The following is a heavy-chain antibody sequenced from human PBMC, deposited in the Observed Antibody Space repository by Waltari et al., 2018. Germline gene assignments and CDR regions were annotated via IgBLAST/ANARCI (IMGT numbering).Heavy chain of an antibody. D-gene: IGHD1-26*01. Sequence: QVRLVQSGAENKIPGASVTVSCKTFGYIVTDYPMHWVRQAPGQGPEWMGWIYPKSGATVFAEKYKGRIAMTRDTSISTIYMELRNLRRDDTAVYFCARDRERDQAGYFYYGMDVWGQGTTVIV. V-gene: IGHV1-2*02. J-gene: IGHJ6*02. CDR2: IYPKSGAT. CDR3: ARDRERDQAGYFYYGMDV. CDR1: GYIVTDYP.